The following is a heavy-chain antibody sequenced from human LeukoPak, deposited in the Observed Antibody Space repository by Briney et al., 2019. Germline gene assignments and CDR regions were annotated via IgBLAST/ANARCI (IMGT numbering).Heavy chain of an antibody. J-gene: IGHJ4*02. CDR2: IYPGDSHT. V-gene: IGHV5-51*01. Sequence: GESLKISCKTSGYTFTIYWIGWVRQMPGKGLEWVGIIYPGDSHTRSSPSFQGQVTTSADKSISASYLQWSSLKASATAIFYCARSDSYSFDYWGQGTLVTVSS. CDR1: GYTFTIYW. CDR3: ARSDSYSFDY.